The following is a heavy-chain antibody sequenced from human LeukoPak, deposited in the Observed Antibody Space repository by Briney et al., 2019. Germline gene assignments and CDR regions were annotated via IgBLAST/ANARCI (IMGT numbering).Heavy chain of an antibody. D-gene: IGHD6-19*01. CDR1: SFTFSSYW. Sequence: GGSLRLSCAASSFTFSSYWMSWVRQAPGKGLEWVANINQDGSEKLYVDSVKGRFTISRDNAESSLYLQMNSLRAEDTAVYYCAREGGSGWYSGWFDPWGQGTLVTVSS. CDR2: INQDGSEK. V-gene: IGHV3-7*01. J-gene: IGHJ5*02. CDR3: AREGGSGWYSGWFDP.